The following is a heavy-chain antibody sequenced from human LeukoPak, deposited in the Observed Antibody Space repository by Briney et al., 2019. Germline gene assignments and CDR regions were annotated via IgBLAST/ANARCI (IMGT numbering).Heavy chain of an antibody. CDR1: GFTFSNHA. D-gene: IGHD5-18*01. Sequence: GGSLRLSCAASGFTFSNHAMHWVRQAPGKGLEWVTLVWYDGNRKYYADSVKGRFTISRDNSKNTMYLQMNSLRAEDTAVYYCAKRIQSAMAMGYWGQGTLVTVSS. J-gene: IGHJ4*02. V-gene: IGHV3-33*06. CDR3: AKRIQSAMAMGY. CDR2: VWYDGNRK.